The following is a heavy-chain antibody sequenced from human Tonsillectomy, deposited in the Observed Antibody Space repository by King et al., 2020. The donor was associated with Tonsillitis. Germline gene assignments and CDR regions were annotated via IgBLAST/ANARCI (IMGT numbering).Heavy chain of an antibody. CDR2: ISGSGGIT. D-gene: IGHD3-22*01. Sequence: EVQLVESGGGLVQPGGSLRLSCAASGFTFNSYAMSWVRQAPGKGLEWVSAISGSGGITYYADSVKGRFTNSRDNSKNTLYLQMNSLRAEDTAVYYCAKHYYDSGGYHFDYWGQGTLVTVSS. J-gene: IGHJ4*02. CDR1: GFTFNSYA. V-gene: IGHV3-23*04. CDR3: AKHYYDSGGYHFDY.